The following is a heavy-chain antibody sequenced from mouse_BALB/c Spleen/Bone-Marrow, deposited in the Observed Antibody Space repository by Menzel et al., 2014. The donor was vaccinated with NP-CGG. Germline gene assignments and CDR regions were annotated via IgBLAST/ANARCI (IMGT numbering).Heavy chain of an antibody. J-gene: IGHJ1*01. V-gene: IGHV14-3*02. CDR1: GFNIKDTY. CDR2: IDPANGNT. D-gene: IGHD1-2*01. Sequence: VHVKQSGAELVKPGASVKLSCTASGFNIKDTYMHWVKQRPEQGLEWIGRIDPANGNTKYDPKFQGKATITADTSSNTAYLQLSSLTSEDTAGYYCARGGTTATWYFDVWGAWTPVTGSS. CDR3: ARGGTTATWYFDV.